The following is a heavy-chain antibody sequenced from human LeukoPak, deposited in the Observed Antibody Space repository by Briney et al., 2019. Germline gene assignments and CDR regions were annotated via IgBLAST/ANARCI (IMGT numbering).Heavy chain of an antibody. Sequence: SVTVSCKASGYTFTNCGITWVRQAPGQGLEWMGRIIPIFGTANYAQKFQGRVTIAADKSTSTAYMELSSLRSEDTAVYYCARVLYDSSGYKAPAEYFQHWGQGTLVTVSS. CDR3: ARVLYDSSGYKAPAEYFQH. V-gene: IGHV1-69*06. J-gene: IGHJ1*01. CDR2: IIPIFGTA. CDR1: GYTFTNCG. D-gene: IGHD3-22*01.